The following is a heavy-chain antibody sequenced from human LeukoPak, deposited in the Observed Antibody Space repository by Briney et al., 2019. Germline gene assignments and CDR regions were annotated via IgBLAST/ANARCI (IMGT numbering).Heavy chain of an antibody. CDR2: IYSGGST. D-gene: IGHD4-17*01. Sequence: GGSLRLSCAASGFTVSSNYMSWVRQAPGKGLEWVSVIYSGGSTYYADSVKGRFTISRDNPKNTLYLQMNSLRAEDTAVYYCARVDGDYDNNWFDPWGQGTLVTVSS. CDR1: GFTVSSNY. J-gene: IGHJ5*02. V-gene: IGHV3-66*01. CDR3: ARVDGDYDNNWFDP.